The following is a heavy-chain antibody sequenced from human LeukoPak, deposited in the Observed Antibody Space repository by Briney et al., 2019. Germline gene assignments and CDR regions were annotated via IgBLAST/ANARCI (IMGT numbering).Heavy chain of an antibody. D-gene: IGHD3-22*01. CDR2: ISGSGGST. J-gene: IGHJ4*02. Sequence: PGGSLRLSCAASGFTFSSYAMSWVRQAPGKGLEWVSAISGSGGSTYYADSVKGRFTISRDNPKNTLYLQMNSLRAEDTAVYYCAKDWYDSSGYYPPFDYWGQGTLVTVSS. CDR3: AKDWYDSSGYYPPFDY. CDR1: GFTFSSYA. V-gene: IGHV3-23*01.